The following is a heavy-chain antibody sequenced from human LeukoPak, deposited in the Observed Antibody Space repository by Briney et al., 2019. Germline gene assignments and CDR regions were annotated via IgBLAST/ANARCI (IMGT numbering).Heavy chain of an antibody. Sequence: GGSLRLSCAASGFTFSSYWMSWVRQAPGKGLEWVANIKQDGSEKYYVDSVKGRFTISRDNAKNSLYLQMNSLRAEDTAVYYCARPTYYYDSSGYSSYGMDVWGQGTRSPFP. CDR2: IKQDGSEK. CDR1: GFTFSSYW. V-gene: IGHV3-7*01. J-gene: IGHJ6*02. CDR3: ARPTYYYDSSGYSSYGMDV. D-gene: IGHD3-22*01.